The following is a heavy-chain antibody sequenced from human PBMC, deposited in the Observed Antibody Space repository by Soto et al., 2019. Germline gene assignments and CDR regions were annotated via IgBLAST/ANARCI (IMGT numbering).Heavy chain of an antibody. D-gene: IGHD1-1*01. CDR3: ATNVPVHRYYYYCYYRDV. CDR2: IYPGDSDT. V-gene: IGHV5-51*01. J-gene: IGHJ6*03. CDR1: GYSFTSYW. Sequence: PGESLKISCKGSGYSFTSYWIGWVRQMPGKGLEWMGIIYPGDSDTRYSPSFQGQVTISADKSISTAYLQWSSLKASDTAMYYCATNVPVHRYYYYCYYRDVWGKGTTVTVSS.